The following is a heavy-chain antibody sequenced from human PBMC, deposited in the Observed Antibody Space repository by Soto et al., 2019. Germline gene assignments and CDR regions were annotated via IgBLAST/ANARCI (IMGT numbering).Heavy chain of an antibody. Sequence: SVKVSCKASGGSFSKYAIDWVRQAPGQGLEWMGGIIPLFGTAKYAQKFQGRVTITADEATSTAYMELSSLRSEDTAVYYCARQFDYDTSGYYYAYWGQGTLVTVSS. CDR1: GGSFSKYA. CDR3: ARQFDYDTSGYYYAY. CDR2: IIPLFGTA. J-gene: IGHJ4*02. D-gene: IGHD3-22*01. V-gene: IGHV1-69*13.